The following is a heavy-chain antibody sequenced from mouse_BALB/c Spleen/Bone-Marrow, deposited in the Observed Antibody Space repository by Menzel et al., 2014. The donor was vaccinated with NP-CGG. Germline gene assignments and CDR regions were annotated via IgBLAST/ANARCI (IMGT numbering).Heavy chain of an antibody. V-gene: IGHV14-3*02. CDR3: ARYYYGTRYYLDY. D-gene: IGHD1-1*01. CDR2: IDPANGNT. CDR1: GFNIKDTY. Sequence: EVMLVESGAELVKPGASVKLSCTASGFNIKDTYMHWVKQRPEQGLEWIGRIDPANGNTKYDPKFQGKATITADTSSNTVYLQLNSLTSEDTAVYYCARYYYGTRYYLDYWGQGTTLTVSS. J-gene: IGHJ2*01.